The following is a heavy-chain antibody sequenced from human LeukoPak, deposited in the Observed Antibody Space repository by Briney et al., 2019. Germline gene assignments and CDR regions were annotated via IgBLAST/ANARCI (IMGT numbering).Heavy chain of an antibody. D-gene: IGHD3-16*01. Sequence: SETLSLTCTVSGGSISSSSYSWGWIRQPPGKGLEWIGSIYYSGSTYYNPSLKSRVTISVDTSKNQFSLKLSSVTAADTAVYYCARLMFGIYFDYWGQGTLVTVSS. J-gene: IGHJ4*02. V-gene: IGHV4-39*01. CDR3: ARLMFGIYFDY. CDR2: IYYSGST. CDR1: GGSISSSSYS.